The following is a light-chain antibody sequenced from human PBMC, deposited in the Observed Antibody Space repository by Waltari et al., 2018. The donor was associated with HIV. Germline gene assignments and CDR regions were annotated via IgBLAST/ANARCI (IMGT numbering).Light chain of an antibody. CDR2: LNSDGRH. V-gene: IGLV4-69*01. CDR3: QTWGTGIQV. Sequence: QVVLTQPPSASASLGASVKPTCTLSSGHIHYVISWHQQQPKKGPRFLMKLNSDGRHSEGDGIPDRFAGSSSGAARYLTIASLQAEDDGDYFCQTWGTGIQVFGGGTRLTVL. J-gene: IGLJ2*01. CDR1: SGHIHYV.